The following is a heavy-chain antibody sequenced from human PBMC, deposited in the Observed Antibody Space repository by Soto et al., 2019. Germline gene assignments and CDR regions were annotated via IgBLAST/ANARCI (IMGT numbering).Heavy chain of an antibody. V-gene: IGHV3-30-3*01. CDR1: GFTFSSYA. D-gene: IGHD2-8*01. CDR2: ISYDGSNK. Sequence: PGGSLRLSCAASGFTFSSYAMHWVRQAPGKGLEWVAVISYDGSNKYYADSVKGRFTISRDNAKNTMYLQMSGLGAEDTAVYHCVRGTNGWRGMDYWGQGTLVTVSS. CDR3: VRGTNGWRGMDY. J-gene: IGHJ4*02.